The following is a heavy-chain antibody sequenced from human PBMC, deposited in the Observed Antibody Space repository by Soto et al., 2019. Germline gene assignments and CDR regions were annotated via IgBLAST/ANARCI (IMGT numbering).Heavy chain of an antibody. J-gene: IGHJ4*02. D-gene: IGHD2-21*01. Sequence: SETLSLTCTVSGDPISTYYWNWIRQPLGKGLEWIGYTYYIGRTNYNPSLKSRVTISLDTSRNQISLNLNSVTAADTAIYYCARDVVGLTHFDYWGQGILVTVSS. CDR1: GDPISTYY. V-gene: IGHV4-59*13. CDR3: ARDVVGLTHFDY. CDR2: TYYIGRT.